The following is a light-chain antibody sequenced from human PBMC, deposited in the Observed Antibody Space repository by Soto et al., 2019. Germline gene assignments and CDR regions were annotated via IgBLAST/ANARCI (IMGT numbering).Light chain of an antibody. CDR3: QQYNNWPIT. Sequence: EVVMTQSPATLSVSPGERATLSCRASQSVISNLGWYQQKPGQAPRLLIYGASTRATGIQARFSGRGSGTEFTLTISSLQSEDFAVYYCQQYNNWPITFGPGTKVDIK. J-gene: IGKJ3*01. CDR1: QSVISN. V-gene: IGKV3-15*01. CDR2: GAS.